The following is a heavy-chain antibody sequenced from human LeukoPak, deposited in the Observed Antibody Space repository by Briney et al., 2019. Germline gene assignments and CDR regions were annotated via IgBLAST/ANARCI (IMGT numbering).Heavy chain of an antibody. CDR1: GFTFSSYA. D-gene: IGHD5-24*01. CDR3: ARDGVRDGLYFDR. CDR2: ISGSAGRT. V-gene: IGHV3-23*01. J-gene: IGHJ4*02. Sequence: GGTLRLSCAASGFTFSSYAMSWVRQAPGKGLEWVSAISGSAGRTYYADSVKGRFTISRDNSKNTLYLQMNSLRDEDTAVYSCARDGVRDGLYFDRWGQGTLVTVSS.